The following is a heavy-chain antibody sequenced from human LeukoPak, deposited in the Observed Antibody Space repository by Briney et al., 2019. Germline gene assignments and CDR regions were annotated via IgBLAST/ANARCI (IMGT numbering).Heavy chain of an antibody. Sequence: TSETLSLTCAVSGGSISSGGYSWSWIRQPPGKGLEWIGYIYHSGSTYYNPSLKSRVTISVDRSKNQFSLKLSSVTAADTAVYYCARGGYYDILTGYENWFDPWGQGTLVTVSS. V-gene: IGHV4-30-2*01. CDR2: IYHSGST. CDR1: GGSISSGGYS. D-gene: IGHD3-9*01. J-gene: IGHJ5*02. CDR3: ARGGYYDILTGYENWFDP.